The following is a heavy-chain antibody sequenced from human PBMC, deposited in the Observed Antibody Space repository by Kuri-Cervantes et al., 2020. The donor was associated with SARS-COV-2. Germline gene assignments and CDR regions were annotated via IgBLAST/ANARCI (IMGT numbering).Heavy chain of an antibody. J-gene: IGHJ6*03. CDR3: ARVVRTMVRGVIITEEDYYYYYMDV. Sequence: ASVKVSCRASGYTFTSYGISWVRQAPGQGLEWMGWINPNSGGTNYAQKFQGRVTMTRDTSISTAYMELSRLRSDDTAVYYCARVVRTMVRGVIITEEDYYYYYMDVWGKGTTVTVSS. V-gene: IGHV1-2*02. CDR2: INPNSGGT. CDR1: GYTFTSYG. D-gene: IGHD3-10*01.